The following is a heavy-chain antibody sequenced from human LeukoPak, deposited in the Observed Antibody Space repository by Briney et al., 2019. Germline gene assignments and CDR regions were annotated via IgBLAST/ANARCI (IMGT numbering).Heavy chain of an antibody. CDR1: GFTFSSYW. D-gene: IGHD6-19*01. CDR3: ARGGIAVAGDYFDY. V-gene: IGHV3-7*01. J-gene: IGHJ4*02. Sequence: GGSLRLSCAASGFTFSSYWMSWVRQAPGKGLEWVANIKQDGSEKYYVDSVKGRFTISRDKAKNSLYLQMNSLRAEDTAVYYCARGGIAVAGDYFDYWGQGTLVTVSS. CDR2: IKQDGSEK.